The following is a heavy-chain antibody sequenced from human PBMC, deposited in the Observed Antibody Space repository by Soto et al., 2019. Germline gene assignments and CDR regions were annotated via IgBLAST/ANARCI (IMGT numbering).Heavy chain of an antibody. CDR3: ARDPKLDAFDI. J-gene: IGHJ3*02. D-gene: IGHD1-1*01. Sequence: GGSLRLSCAASGFSFSDSTMNWVRQAPGKGLEWVSSISLRGRFIYYADSVKGRFTISRDNANNSLYLQMNSLRPEDTAVYFCARDPKLDAFDIWGQGIMVTVSS. CDR2: ISLRGRFI. V-gene: IGHV3-21*01. CDR1: GFSFSDST.